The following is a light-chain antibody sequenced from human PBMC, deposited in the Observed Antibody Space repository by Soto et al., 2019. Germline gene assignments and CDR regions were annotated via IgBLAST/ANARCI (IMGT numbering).Light chain of an antibody. V-gene: IGLV1-40*01. CDR3: QSYDSRLTVV. J-gene: IGLJ2*01. CDR1: SSNIGAGYD. Sequence: QSVLTQPPSVSGAPGQRVTISCTGSSSNIGAGYDVHWYQQLPGTAPKLLIYANNNRPSGVPVRFSGSKSGTSASLAITWLQAEDEAEYYCQSYDSRLTVVFGGGTKVTVL. CDR2: ANN.